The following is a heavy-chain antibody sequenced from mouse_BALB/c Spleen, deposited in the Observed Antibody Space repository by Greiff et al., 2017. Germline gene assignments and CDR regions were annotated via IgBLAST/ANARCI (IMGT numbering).Heavy chain of an antibody. Sequence: DVKLVESGGGLVQPGGSMKLSCVASGFTFSNYWMNWVRQSPEKGLEWVAEIRLKSNNYATHYAESVKGRFTISRDDSKSSVYLQMNNLRAEDTGIYYCYLLWSYYFDYWGQGTTLTVSS. CDR1: GFTFSNYW. D-gene: IGHD2-1*01. CDR2: IRLKSNNYAT. J-gene: IGHJ2*01. V-gene: IGHV6-6*02. CDR3: YLLWSYYFDY.